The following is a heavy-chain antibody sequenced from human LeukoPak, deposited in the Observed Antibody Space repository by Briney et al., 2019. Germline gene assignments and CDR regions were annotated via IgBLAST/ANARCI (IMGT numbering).Heavy chain of an antibody. Sequence: GASLKVSCKASGYRFTTFDMHWVRQAPGQGLEWMGTINPSGGTTTYAQKFQGRVIMTSDTSTSTVYMEVSSLRSEDTAVYYCASDTYGSGTSPNIWGQGTMVTVSS. J-gene: IGHJ3*02. CDR3: ASDTYGSGTSPNI. V-gene: IGHV1-46*01. D-gene: IGHD3-10*01. CDR1: GYRFTTFD. CDR2: INPSGGTT.